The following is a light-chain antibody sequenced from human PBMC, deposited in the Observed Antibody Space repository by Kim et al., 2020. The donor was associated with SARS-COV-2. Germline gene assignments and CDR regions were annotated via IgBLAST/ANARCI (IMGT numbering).Light chain of an antibody. CDR3: QQYNKWFALS. CDR2: DAY. J-gene: IGKJ4*01. CDR1: QPVQNKH. Sequence: PGERATLSCRASQPVQNKHLAWYRQKPGQAPLLLIYDAYIRATGVPARFSGSGSGTEFTLTISGLQSEDFAVYHCQQYNKWFALSFGGGTKVDIK. V-gene: IGKV3-15*01.